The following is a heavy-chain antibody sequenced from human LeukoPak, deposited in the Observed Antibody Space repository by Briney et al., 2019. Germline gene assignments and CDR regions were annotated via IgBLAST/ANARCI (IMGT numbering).Heavy chain of an antibody. V-gene: IGHV3-33*01. CDR1: GFTFSSYG. CDR3: ARDGLGPSHGSGSYYQNYYYYGMDV. J-gene: IGHJ6*02. D-gene: IGHD3-10*01. Sequence: PGGSLRLSCAASGFTFSSYGMHWVRQAPGKGLEWVAVIWYDGSNKYYADSVKGRFTISRDNSKNTLYLQMNSLRAEDTAVYYCARDGLGPSHGSGSYYQNYYYYGMDVWGQGTTVTVSS. CDR2: IWYDGSNK.